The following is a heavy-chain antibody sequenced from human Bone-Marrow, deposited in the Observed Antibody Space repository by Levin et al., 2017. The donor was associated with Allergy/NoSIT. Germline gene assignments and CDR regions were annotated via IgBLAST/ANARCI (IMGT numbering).Heavy chain of an antibody. J-gene: IGHJ4*02. V-gene: IGHV3-30*04. CDR3: ARDVGGYSSGWLDS. D-gene: IGHD6-19*01. CDR2: ISYDGNKK. CDR1: GFTFSNFA. Sequence: GGSLRLSCPTSGFTFSNFAMDWVRQAPGKGLEWVTVISYDGNKKYYADSVKGRFTISRDNSNNTLYLQMNSLKPEDTAVYYCARDVGGYSSGWLDSWGQGTLVTVSS.